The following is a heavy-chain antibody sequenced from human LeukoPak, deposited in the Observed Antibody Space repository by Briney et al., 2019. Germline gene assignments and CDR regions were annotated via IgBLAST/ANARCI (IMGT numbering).Heavy chain of an antibody. CDR2: ISYDGSNK. CDR3: ARDGGAVAGTRPYFDY. J-gene: IGHJ4*02. Sequence: GGSLRLSCAASGFTFSSYAMHWVRQAPGKGLEWVAVISYDGSNKYYADSVKGRFTISRDNSENTLYLQMNSLRAEDTAVYYCARDGGAVAGTRPYFDYWGQGTLVTVSS. V-gene: IGHV3-30-3*01. CDR1: GFTFSSYA. D-gene: IGHD6-19*01.